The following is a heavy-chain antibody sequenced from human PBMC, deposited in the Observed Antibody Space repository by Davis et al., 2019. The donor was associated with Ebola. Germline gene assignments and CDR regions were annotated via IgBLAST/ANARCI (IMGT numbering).Heavy chain of an antibody. CDR1: GFTFSSYS. D-gene: IGHD6-19*01. CDR2: ISSSSSTI. CDR3: ARRSGRSGWYFDY. V-gene: IGHV3-48*02. Sequence: GESLKISCAASGFTFSSYSMNWVRQAPGKGLEWVSYISSSSSTIYYADSVKGRFTISRDNAKNSLYLQMNSLRDEDTAVYYCARRSGRSGWYFDYWGQGTLVTVSS. J-gene: IGHJ4*02.